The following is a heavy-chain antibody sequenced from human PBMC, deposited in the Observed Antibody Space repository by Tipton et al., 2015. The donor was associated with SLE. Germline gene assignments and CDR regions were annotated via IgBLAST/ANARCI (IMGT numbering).Heavy chain of an antibody. CDR1: GGSISSSNW. CDR2: INHSGST. J-gene: IGHJ3*02. V-gene: IGHV4-4*02. D-gene: IGHD2-8*02. Sequence: TLSLTCAVSGGSISSSNWWSWVRQPPGKGLEWIGEINHSGSTNYNPSLKSRVTISVDTSKNQFSLKLSSVTAADTAVYYCATTGFDIWGQGTMVTVSS. CDR3: ATTGFDI.